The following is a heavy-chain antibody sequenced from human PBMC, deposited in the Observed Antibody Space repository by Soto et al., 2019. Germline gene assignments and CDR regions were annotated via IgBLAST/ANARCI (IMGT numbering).Heavy chain of an antibody. CDR1: GYTFTAYH. Sequence: ASVKGCGKTSGYTFTAYHIHWVRQAPGQGLEWMGWINPNSGGANYAQKFEGRVTTTRDTSISTVYMELSRLGSDDTALYYCARDYSGHGMDVWGQGTTVTVSS. CDR3: ARDYSGHGMDV. CDR2: INPNSGGA. D-gene: IGHD1-26*01. J-gene: IGHJ6*02. V-gene: IGHV1-2*02.